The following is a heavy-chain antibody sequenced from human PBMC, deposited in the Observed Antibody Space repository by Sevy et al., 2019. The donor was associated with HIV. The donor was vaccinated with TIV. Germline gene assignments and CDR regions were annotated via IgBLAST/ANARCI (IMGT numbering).Heavy chain of an antibody. D-gene: IGHD3-10*01. Sequence: GGSLRLSCAASGFTFSSYAMHWARQAPGKGLEWVAVISYDGSNKYYADSVKGRFTISRDNSKNTLYLQMNSLRAEDTAVYYCARVGVLLWFGECDYWGQGTLVTVSS. J-gene: IGHJ4*02. CDR2: ISYDGSNK. CDR3: ARVGVLLWFGECDY. V-gene: IGHV3-30-3*01. CDR1: GFTFSSYA.